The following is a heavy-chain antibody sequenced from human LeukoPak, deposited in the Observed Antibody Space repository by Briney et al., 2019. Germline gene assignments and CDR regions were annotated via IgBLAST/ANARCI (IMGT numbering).Heavy chain of an antibody. CDR1: VDSLSSYY. J-gene: IGHJ5*02. CDR2: IYYSGST. Sequence: SETLSLTCTVSVDSLSSYYWSCMPRPPGRGLEGMGYIYYSGSTNYNTSLKSRVTISVDTSKNQFSLKLSSGTAADTAVYYCAREGSSGWYPGGFDPSGQGTLVSASS. CDR3: AREGSSGWYPGGFDP. D-gene: IGHD6-19*01. V-gene: IGHV4-59*01.